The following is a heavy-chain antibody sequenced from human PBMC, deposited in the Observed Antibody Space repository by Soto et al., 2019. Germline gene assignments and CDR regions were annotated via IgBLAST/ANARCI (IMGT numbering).Heavy chain of an antibody. CDR2: IYYSGST. Sequence: SETLSLTCTVSGGSISSGDYYWSWIRQPPGKGLEWIGYIYYSGSTYYNPSLKSRVTISVDTSKNQFSLKLSSVTAADTAVYYCARGAVVVPADILIKTHGMDVWGQGTTVTVSS. J-gene: IGHJ6*02. CDR1: GGSISSGDYY. CDR3: ARGAVVVPADILIKTHGMDV. V-gene: IGHV4-30-4*01. D-gene: IGHD2-2*02.